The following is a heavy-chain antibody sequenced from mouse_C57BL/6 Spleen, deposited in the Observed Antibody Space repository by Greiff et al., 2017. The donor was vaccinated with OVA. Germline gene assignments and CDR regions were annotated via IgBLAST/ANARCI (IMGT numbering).Heavy chain of an antibody. CDR3: ARRGLTTVVATRAMDY. D-gene: IGHD1-1*01. CDR1: GYTFTSYW. V-gene: IGHV1-55*01. J-gene: IGHJ4*01. Sequence: QVQLQQPGAELVKPGASVKMSCKASGYTFTSYWITWVKQRPGQGLGWIGDIYPGSGSTNYNEKFKSKATLTVDTSSSTAYMQLSSLTSEDSAVYYCARRGLTTVVATRAMDYWGQGTSVTVSS. CDR2: IYPGSGST.